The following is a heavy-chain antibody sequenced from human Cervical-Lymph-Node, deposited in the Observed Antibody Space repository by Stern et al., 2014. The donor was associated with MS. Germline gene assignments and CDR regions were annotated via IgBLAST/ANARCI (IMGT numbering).Heavy chain of an antibody. CDR1: GFTFSYHA. CDR3: ARGGAVATSDYYFDY. J-gene: IGHJ4*02. D-gene: IGHD5-12*01. Sequence: VQLVESGGGVVQPGRSLRLSCAASGFTFSYHAMHWVRQAPGKGLEWVAVISYDGSDKNVADAVKGRFTNARNKSRNPLYLQMNSLRIDDTAVYYCARGGAVATSDYYFDYWGQGILVTVSS. V-gene: IGHV3-30*01. CDR2: ISYDGSDK.